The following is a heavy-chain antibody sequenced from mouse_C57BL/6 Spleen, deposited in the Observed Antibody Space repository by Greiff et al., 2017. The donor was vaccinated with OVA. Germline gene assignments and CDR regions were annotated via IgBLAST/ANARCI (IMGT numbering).Heavy chain of an antibody. CDR1: GFNIKDDY. Sequence: EVQLQQSGAELVRPGASVKLSCTASGFNIKDDYMHWVKQRPEQGLEWIGWIDPENGDTEYASKFQGKATITADTSSNTAYLQLSSLTSEDTAVYYCTEGSPWFAYWGQGTLVTVSA. CDR3: TEGSPWFAY. CDR2: IDPENGDT. J-gene: IGHJ3*01. V-gene: IGHV14-4*01.